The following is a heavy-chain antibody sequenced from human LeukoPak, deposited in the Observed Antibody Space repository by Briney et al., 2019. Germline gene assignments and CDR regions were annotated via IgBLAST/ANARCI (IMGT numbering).Heavy chain of an antibody. Sequence: SETLSLTCTVSRGSISSYYWSWIRQPPGKGLEWIGYIYYSGSTNCNPSLKSRVTISVDTSKNQFSLKLSSVTAADTAVYYCARGGNSEPYYFDYWGQGTLVTVSS. J-gene: IGHJ4*02. V-gene: IGHV4-59*01. CDR2: IYYSGST. CDR1: RGSISSYY. D-gene: IGHD4-23*01. CDR3: ARGGNSEPYYFDY.